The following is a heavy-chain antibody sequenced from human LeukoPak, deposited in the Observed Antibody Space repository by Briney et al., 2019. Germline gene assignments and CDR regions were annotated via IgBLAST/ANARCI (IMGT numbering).Heavy chain of an antibody. V-gene: IGHV3-21*01. CDR2: ISSSSSYI. CDR1: GFTFSSYS. D-gene: IGHD2-21*02. Sequence: GGPLRLSCAASGFTFSSYSMNWVRQAPGKGLEWVSSISSSSSYIYYADSVKGRFTISRDNAKNSLYLQMNSLRAEDTAVYYCARYPRERDPNPDYWGQGTLVTVSS. J-gene: IGHJ4*02. CDR3: ARYPRERDPNPDY.